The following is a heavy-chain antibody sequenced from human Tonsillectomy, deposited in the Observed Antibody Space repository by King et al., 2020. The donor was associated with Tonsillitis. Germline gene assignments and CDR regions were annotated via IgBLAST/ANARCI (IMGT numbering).Heavy chain of an antibody. J-gene: IGHJ4*02. Sequence: QLQESGPGLVKPSGTLSLTCAVSGGSISSSHWWSWVRQPPGKGLEWIGESYHSGSTNYNPSFKSRVTLSVDKSKNQFSLKLSSVTAADTAVYYGARLSTVTAALDYGGQGTLVTVAS. CDR1: GGSISSSHW. D-gene: IGHD4-17*01. CDR2: SYHSGST. CDR3: ARLSTVTAALDY. V-gene: IGHV4-4*02.